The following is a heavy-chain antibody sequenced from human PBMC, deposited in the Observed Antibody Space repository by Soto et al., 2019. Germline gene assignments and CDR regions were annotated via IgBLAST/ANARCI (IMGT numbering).Heavy chain of an antibody. CDR3: ARGYDFWSGYTERHYFDY. D-gene: IGHD3-3*01. J-gene: IGHJ4*02. Sequence: ASVKVSCKASGYTFTSYYMHWVRQAPGQGLEWMGIINPSGGSTSYAQKFQGRVTMTRDTSTSTVYMELSSLRSEDTAVYYCARGYDFWSGYTERHYFDYWGQGTLVPVSS. CDR1: GYTFTSYY. CDR2: INPSGGST. V-gene: IGHV1-46*01.